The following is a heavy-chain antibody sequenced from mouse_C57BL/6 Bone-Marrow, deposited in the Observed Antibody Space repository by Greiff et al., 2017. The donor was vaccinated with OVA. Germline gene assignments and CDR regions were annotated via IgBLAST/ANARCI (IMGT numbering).Heavy chain of an antibody. V-gene: IGHV1-72*01. Sequence: QLKQPGAELVKPGASVKLSCKASGYTFTSYWMHWVKQRPGRGLEWIGRIDPNSGGTKYNEKFKSKATLTVDKPSSTAYMQLSSLTSEDSAVYYCARCERSTVVPFAYWGQGTLVTVSA. CDR2: IDPNSGGT. CDR3: ARCERSTVVPFAY. D-gene: IGHD1-1*01. J-gene: IGHJ3*01. CDR1: GYTFTSYW.